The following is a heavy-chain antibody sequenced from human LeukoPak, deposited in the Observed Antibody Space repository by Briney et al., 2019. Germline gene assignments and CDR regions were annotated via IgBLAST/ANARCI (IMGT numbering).Heavy chain of an antibody. CDR2: IRPSGDNT. V-gene: IGHV3-23*01. CDR1: GFTFSSYD. J-gene: IGHJ4*02. CDR3: AKSSRVGTYYFDH. D-gene: IGHD1-26*01. Sequence: GGSLRLSCAASGFTFSSYDMTWVRQAPGRGLEWVSSIRPSGDNTYYGDSVKGRFTISRDNSKNTVYLQMNNMRVDDTALYYCAKSSRVGTYYFDHWGQGTVVTVSS.